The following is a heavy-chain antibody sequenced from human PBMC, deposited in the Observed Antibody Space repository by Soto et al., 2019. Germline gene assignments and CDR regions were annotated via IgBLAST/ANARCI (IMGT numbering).Heavy chain of an antibody. CDR3: ARLYYYGSGSYYPPHFFDY. V-gene: IGHV5-51*01. CDR2: IYPGDSNT. D-gene: IGHD3-10*01. J-gene: IGHJ4*02. Sequence: PGESLKISCKASGYSFTSYWIGWVRQMPGKGLEWMAVIYPGDSNTRYSPALQGQVTISADRSVTTAYLQWSSLKASDTAMHYCARLYYYGSGSYYPPHFFDYWGQGTQVTVSS. CDR1: GYSFTSYW.